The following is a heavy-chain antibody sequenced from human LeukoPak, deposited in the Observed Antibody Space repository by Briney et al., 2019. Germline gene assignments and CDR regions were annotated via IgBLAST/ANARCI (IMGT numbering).Heavy chain of an antibody. D-gene: IGHD4-17*01. V-gene: IGHV3-30*04. J-gene: IGHJ6*02. CDR1: GFTFSSYA. CDR2: ISYDGSNK. Sequence: PGGSLRLSCAASGFTFSSYAMHWVRQAPGKGLEWVAVISYDGSNKYYADSVKGRFTISRDNSKNTLYLQMNSLRAEDTAVYYCARGGYGDESPYYYYGMDVWGQGITVTVSS. CDR3: ARGGYGDESPYYYYGMDV.